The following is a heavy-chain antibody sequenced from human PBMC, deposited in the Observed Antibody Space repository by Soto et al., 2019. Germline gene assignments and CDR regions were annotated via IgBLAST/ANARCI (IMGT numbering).Heavy chain of an antibody. Sequence: GSLRLSCAASGFTFSSYAMHWVRQAPGKGLEWVAVISYDGSNKYYADSVKGRFTISRDNSKNTLYLQMNSLRAEDTVVYYCAREGRGDAFDIWGQGTMVTVSS. J-gene: IGHJ3*02. CDR1: GFTFSSYA. CDR2: ISYDGSNK. V-gene: IGHV3-30-3*01. CDR3: AREGRGDAFDI.